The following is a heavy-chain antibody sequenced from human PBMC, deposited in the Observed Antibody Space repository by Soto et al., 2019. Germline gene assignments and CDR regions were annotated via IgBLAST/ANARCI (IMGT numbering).Heavy chain of an antibody. Sequence: GESLRLSCAASGFTISSYAMSWVRQAPGKGLELVSAISGSGGSKYYADSVKGRFTISRDNSKNTLYLQMNSLRAEDTAVYYCAKDRYEYCSGGSCYSGVFDYWGQGTLVTVSS. CDR3: AKDRYEYCSGGSCYSGVFDY. V-gene: IGHV3-23*01. CDR2: ISGSGGSK. J-gene: IGHJ4*02. D-gene: IGHD2-15*01. CDR1: GFTISSYA.